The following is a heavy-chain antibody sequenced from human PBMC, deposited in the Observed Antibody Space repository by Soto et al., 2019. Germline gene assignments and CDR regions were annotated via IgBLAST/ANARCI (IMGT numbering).Heavy chain of an antibody. Sequence: ASVKVSCKASGGTFSSYAISWVRQAPGQGLEWMGGIIPIFGTANYAQKFQGRVTITADESTSTAYMELSSLRSEDTAVYYCARDWTKEMATIKETGYNWFDPWGQGTLVTVSS. J-gene: IGHJ5*02. CDR2: IIPIFGTA. CDR1: GGTFSSYA. CDR3: ARDWTKEMATIKETGYNWFDP. D-gene: IGHD5-12*01. V-gene: IGHV1-69*13.